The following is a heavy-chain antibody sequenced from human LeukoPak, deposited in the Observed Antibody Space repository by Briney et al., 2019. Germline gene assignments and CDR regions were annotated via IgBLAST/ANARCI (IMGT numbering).Heavy chain of an antibody. CDR1: GFTFDDHA. D-gene: IGHD2-15*01. CDR2: ISWNSGNI. Sequence: PGRSLRLSCATSGFTFDDHAMHWVRQAPGKGLEWVSGISWNSGNIDYADSVKGRFTISRDSAKNSLYLQMNSLRPEDTALYYCAKDRFCTGGRCWPQKYGMDVWGQGTTVTVSS. V-gene: IGHV3-9*01. J-gene: IGHJ6*02. CDR3: AKDRFCTGGRCWPQKYGMDV.